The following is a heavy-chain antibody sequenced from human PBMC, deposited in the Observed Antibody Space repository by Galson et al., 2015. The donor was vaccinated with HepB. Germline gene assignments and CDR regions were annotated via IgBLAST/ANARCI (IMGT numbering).Heavy chain of an antibody. V-gene: IGHV3-30*04. J-gene: IGHJ4*02. Sequence: SLRLSCAASGFTFSSYAMHWVRQAPGKGLEWVAVISYDGSNKYYADSVKGRFTISRDNSKNTLYLQMNSLRAEDTAVYYCASFPRRGIVGASRAPGGYYFDYWGQGTLVTVSS. D-gene: IGHD1-26*01. CDR1: GFTFSSYA. CDR2: ISYDGSNK. CDR3: ASFPRRGIVGASRAPGGYYFDY.